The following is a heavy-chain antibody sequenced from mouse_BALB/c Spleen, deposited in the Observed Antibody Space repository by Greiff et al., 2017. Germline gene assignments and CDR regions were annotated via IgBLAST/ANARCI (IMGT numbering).Heavy chain of an antibody. J-gene: IGHJ2*01. V-gene: IGHV5-6-5*01. CDR3: ARAKGDY. CDR1: GFTFSSYA. Sequence: EVNVVESGGGLVKPGGSLKLSCAASGFTFSSYAMSWVRQTPEKRLEWVASISSGGSTYYPDSVKGRFTISRDNARNILYLQMSSLRSEDTAMYYCARAKGDYWGQGTTLTVSS. CDR2: ISSGGST.